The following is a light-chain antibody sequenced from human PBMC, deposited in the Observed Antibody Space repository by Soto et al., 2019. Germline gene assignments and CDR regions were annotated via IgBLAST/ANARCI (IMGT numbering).Light chain of an antibody. J-gene: IGLJ1*01. CDR1: SSDVGGYNY. CDR3: SSYTSSSSGEV. V-gene: IGLV2-14*01. CDR2: DVS. Sequence: QSALTQPASVSGSPGQSITISCTGTSSDVGGYNYVSWYQQLPGKAPKLMIYDVSNRPSGVSNRFSGSKSGNTASLTISGLQAEDEADYYCSSYTSSSSGEVFGTGTKVTVL.